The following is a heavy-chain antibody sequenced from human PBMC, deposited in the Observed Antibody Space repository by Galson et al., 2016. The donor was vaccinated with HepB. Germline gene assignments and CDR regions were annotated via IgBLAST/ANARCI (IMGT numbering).Heavy chain of an antibody. Sequence: SLRLSCAASGFTFSSYAVSWVRQAPGKGLEWVSAISGSGGSTYYADSVKGRFTISRDNSKNTLYLQMNSLRAEDTAVYYCAHTGTYYPFDYWGQGTLVTVSS. D-gene: IGHD1-26*01. J-gene: IGHJ4*02. V-gene: IGHV3-23*01. CDR2: ISGSGGST. CDR1: GFTFSSYA. CDR3: AHTGTYYPFDY.